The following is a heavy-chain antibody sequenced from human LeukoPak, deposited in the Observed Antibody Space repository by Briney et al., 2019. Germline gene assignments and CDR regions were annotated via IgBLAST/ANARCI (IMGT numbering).Heavy chain of an antibody. CDR1: GYSFTSYW. D-gene: IGHD1-26*01. CDR2: IYPGDSDT. V-gene: IGHV5-51*01. Sequence: GESLKISCQGSGYSFTSYWIGWVRQMPGKGLEWMGIIYPGDSDTRYSPSFQGQVTISADKSISTAYLQWSSLKASDTAMYYCARGEEPNFSWFDPWGQGTLVTVSS. J-gene: IGHJ5*02. CDR3: ARGEEPNFSWFDP.